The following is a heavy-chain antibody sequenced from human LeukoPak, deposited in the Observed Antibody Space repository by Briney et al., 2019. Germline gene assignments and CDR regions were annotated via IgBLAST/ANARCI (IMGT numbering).Heavy chain of an antibody. D-gene: IGHD5-24*01. CDR1: GFTFDDYA. CDR3: AKDQGGYNQLFDY. CDR2: ISGNSGSI. J-gene: IGHJ4*02. Sequence: PEGSLRLSRAASGFTFDDYAMHWVRQVPGKGLEWVSGISGNSGSIGYADFVKGRFTISRDNGKKSLYLLMNSLRPEDTALYYCAKDQGGYNQLFDYWGQGTLVTVSS. V-gene: IGHV3-9*01.